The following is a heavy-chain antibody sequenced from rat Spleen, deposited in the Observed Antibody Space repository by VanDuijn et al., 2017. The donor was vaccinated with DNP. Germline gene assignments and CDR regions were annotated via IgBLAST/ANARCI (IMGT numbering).Heavy chain of an antibody. CDR3: ARWTYYFDY. Sequence: EVQLVESGGGLVQPGRSLKLSCVASGFSLKNYDMAWVRQAPTKGLEWVASISSGSGKSYYRDSVKGRFTISRDIAKNTQYLQMDSLRSEDTATYYCARWTYYFDYWGQGVMVTVSS. CDR2: ISSGSGKS. J-gene: IGHJ2*01. CDR1: GFSLKNYD. V-gene: IGHV5S13*01.